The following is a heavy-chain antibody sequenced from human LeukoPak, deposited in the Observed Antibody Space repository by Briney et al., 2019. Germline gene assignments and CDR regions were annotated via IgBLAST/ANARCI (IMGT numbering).Heavy chain of an antibody. V-gene: IGHV4-34*01. D-gene: IGHD2-2*01. CDR2: INHSGST. Sequence: SETLSLTCAVYGGSFSGYYWSWIRQPPGKGLEWIGEINHSGSTNYNPSLKSRVTISVDTSKNQFPLKLSSVTAADTAVYYCARGLLVPAATRGGNWFDPWGQGTLVTVSS. CDR3: ARGLLVPAATRGGNWFDP. CDR1: GGSFSGYY. J-gene: IGHJ5*02.